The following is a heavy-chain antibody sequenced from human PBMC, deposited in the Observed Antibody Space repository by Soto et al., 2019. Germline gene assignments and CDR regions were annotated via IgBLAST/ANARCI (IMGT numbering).Heavy chain of an antibody. D-gene: IGHD2-15*01. CDR1: GFTLSENY. Sequence: EVQLVESGGGLVQPGGSLRLSCAVSGFTLSENYVDWVRQAPGKGLEWVGRTRNKANSYNTEYAASVKGRFTISRDDSKSSVELQVNSLKTEDTAVYYCARVLVAGYYFYGMDVWGPGTTVTVSS. J-gene: IGHJ6*02. V-gene: IGHV3-72*01. CDR3: ARVLVAGYYFYGMDV. CDR2: TRNKANSYNT.